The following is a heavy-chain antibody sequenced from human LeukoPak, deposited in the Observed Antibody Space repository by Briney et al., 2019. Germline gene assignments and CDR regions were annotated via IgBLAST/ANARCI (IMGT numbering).Heavy chain of an antibody. V-gene: IGHV3-48*01. J-gene: IGHJ4*02. Sequence: GGSLRLSCAASGFTFSTYSMNWVRQALGKGLEWVSYINPSSSDKYYTDSVKGRFTISRDNAKNSLFLQLHGLRAEDTAVYYCARAAYSSGPDYWGQGTLVTVSS. CDR1: GFTFSTYS. CDR3: ARAAYSSGPDY. CDR2: INPSSSDK. D-gene: IGHD6-19*01.